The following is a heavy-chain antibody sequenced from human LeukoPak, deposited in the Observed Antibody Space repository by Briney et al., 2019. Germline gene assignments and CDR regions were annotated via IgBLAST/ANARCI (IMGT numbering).Heavy chain of an antibody. CDR1: GFTFSTSA. CDR3: GKEMTSMVTVEY. CDR2: ISGSGGQT. V-gene: IGHV3-23*01. D-gene: IGHD5-18*01. J-gene: IGHJ4*02. Sequence: GGSLRLSCVASGFTFSTSAMSWVRQAPGKGLEWVSAISGSGGQTYYADSVKGRLTIYRRNSQNTLYLYMNRLRADDTAVYYCGKEMTSMVTVEYWGQGTLVTVSS.